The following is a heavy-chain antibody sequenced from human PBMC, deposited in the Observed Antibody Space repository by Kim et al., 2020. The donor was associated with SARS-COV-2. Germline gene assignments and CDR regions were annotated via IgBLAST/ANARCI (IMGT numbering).Heavy chain of an antibody. CDR3: AKDVYYYGSGSPTPCWFDP. Sequence: GGSLRLSCAASGFTFSSYGMHWVRQAPGKGLEWVAVISYDGSNKYYADSVKGRFTISRDNSKNTLYLQMNSLRVEDTAVYYCAKDVYYYGSGSPTPCWFDPWGQGTLVTVSS. J-gene: IGHJ5*02. CDR1: GFTFSSYG. D-gene: IGHD3-10*01. V-gene: IGHV3-30*18. CDR2: ISYDGSNK.